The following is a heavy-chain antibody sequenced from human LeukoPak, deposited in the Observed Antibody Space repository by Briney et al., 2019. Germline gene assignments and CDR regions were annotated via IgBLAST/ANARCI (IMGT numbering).Heavy chain of an antibody. CDR2: INHSGST. CDR3: ARKAYYYDSSGYDFDI. D-gene: IGHD3-22*01. CDR1: GGSFSGYY. Sequence: KPSETLSLTCAVYGGSFSGYYWSWIRQPPGKGLEWIGEINHSGSTNYNPSLKSRVTISVDTSKNQFSLKLSSVTAADTAVYYCARKAYYYDSSGYDFDIWGQGTMVTVSS. V-gene: IGHV4-34*01. J-gene: IGHJ3*02.